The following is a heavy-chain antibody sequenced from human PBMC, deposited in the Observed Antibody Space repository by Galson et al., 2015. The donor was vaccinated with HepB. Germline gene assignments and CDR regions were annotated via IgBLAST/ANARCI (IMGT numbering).Heavy chain of an antibody. Sequence: SETLSLTCAVSGGSISSSNWWSWVRQPPGKRLEWIGEIYHSGSTNYKPSLKSRVTISVDRSKNQFSLKLTSVTAADTAVYYCARPQYCAGGSCSSAIDCWGQGILVTVSS. CDR2: IYHSGST. V-gene: IGHV4-4*02. J-gene: IGHJ4*02. CDR3: ARPQYCAGGSCSSAIDC. D-gene: IGHD2-15*01. CDR1: GGSISSSNW.